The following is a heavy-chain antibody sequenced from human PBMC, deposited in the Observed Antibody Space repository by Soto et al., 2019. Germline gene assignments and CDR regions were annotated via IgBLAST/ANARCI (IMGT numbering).Heavy chain of an antibody. CDR2: IIPIFGTA. CDR3: ARSDSGDGYNRFDY. V-gene: IGHV1-69*01. J-gene: IGHJ4*02. CDR1: GGTFSSYA. D-gene: IGHD5-12*01. Sequence: QVQLVQSWAEVKKPGSSVKVSCKASGGTFSSYAISWVRQAPGQGLEWMGGIIPIFGTANYAQKFQGRVTITADEYTSAAYMELSSLRSEDTAVYYCARSDSGDGYNRFDYWGQGTMGTVSS.